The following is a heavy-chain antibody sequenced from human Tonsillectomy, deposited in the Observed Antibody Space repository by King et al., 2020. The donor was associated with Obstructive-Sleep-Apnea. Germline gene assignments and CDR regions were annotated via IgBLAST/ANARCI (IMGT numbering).Heavy chain of an antibody. CDR3: ASVHPPLVRSLNEEGWFDP. D-gene: IGHD6-13*01. J-gene: IGHJ5*02. CDR2: IYYSGST. V-gene: IGHV4-39*07. CDR1: GGSINSSNDY. Sequence: LQLQESGPGLVKPSETLSLTCTVSGGSINSSNDYWGWIRQPPGKGLEWIGSIYYSGSTSYNPSLKSRVTISVDTSKNQFSLRLSSVTAADTAMYYCASVHPPLVRSLNEEGWFDPWGQGTLVTVSS.